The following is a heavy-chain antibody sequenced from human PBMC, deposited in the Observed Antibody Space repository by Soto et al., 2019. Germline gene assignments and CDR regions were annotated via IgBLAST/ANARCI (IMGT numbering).Heavy chain of an antibody. V-gene: IGHV2-26*01. D-gene: IGHD3-22*01. Sequence: QVTLKESGPVLVKPSETLTLTCTVSDFSLSNPGMGVSWIRQPPGKALEWLAHIFSNDEKSYTTSLKSRLAISRDTSKSQVVLTMTNMDPVDTATYYCARIGMGFFDPSGYYYKYFDLWGRGTLVTVSS. CDR1: DFSLSNPGMG. CDR2: IFSNDEK. J-gene: IGHJ2*01. CDR3: ARIGMGFFDPSGYYYKYFDL.